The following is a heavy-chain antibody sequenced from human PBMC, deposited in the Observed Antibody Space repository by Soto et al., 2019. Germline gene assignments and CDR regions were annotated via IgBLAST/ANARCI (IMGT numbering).Heavy chain of an antibody. CDR1: GFTFSSYS. J-gene: IGHJ3*02. CDR2: ISSRSSTI. CDR3: ARDPGSWSYFEAFDI. Sequence: EVQLVESGGGLVQPGGSLRLSCAASGFTFSSYSMNWVRQAPGKGLEWVSYISSRSSTIYYADSVKGRFTISRDNAKNSLYLQMNSLRDEDTAVYYCARDPGSWSYFEAFDIWGQGTMVTVSS. D-gene: IGHD1-26*01. V-gene: IGHV3-48*02.